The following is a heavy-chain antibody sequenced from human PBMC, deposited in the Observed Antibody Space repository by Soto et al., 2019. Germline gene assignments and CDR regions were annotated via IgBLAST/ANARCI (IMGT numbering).Heavy chain of an antibody. CDR2: IYYSGST. CDR3: ARQLAGLWFGELLGFDY. CDR1: GGSISSSSYY. V-gene: IGHV4-39*01. D-gene: IGHD3-10*01. J-gene: IGHJ4*02. Sequence: QLQLQESGPGLVKPSETLSLTCTVSGGSISSSSYYWGWIRQPPGKGLEWIGSIYYSGSTYYNPSLKSRVTISVDTSKNQFSLKLSSVTAADTAVYYCARQLAGLWFGELLGFDYWGQGTLVTVSS.